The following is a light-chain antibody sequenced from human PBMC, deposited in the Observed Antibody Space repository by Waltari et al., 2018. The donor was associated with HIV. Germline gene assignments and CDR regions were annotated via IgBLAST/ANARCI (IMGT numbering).Light chain of an antibody. CDR1: TSNIGSKY. Sequence: QSVVTQPPSASGTLGQRVTISCSGGTSNIGSKYVYWYQHLPGTSPNLLIYMNDQRPSGVPDRISGSKSGTSASLAISGLRSEDEADYYCASWDDSLGGYWIFGGGTNLTVL. J-gene: IGLJ2*01. CDR2: MND. CDR3: ASWDDSLGGYWI. V-gene: IGLV1-47*01.